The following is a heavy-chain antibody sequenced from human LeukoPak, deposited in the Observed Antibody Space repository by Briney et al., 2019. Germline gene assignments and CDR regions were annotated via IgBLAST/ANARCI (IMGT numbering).Heavy chain of an antibody. CDR3: ATVAVIRGVTYFDY. V-gene: IGHV4-59*01. CDR2: LFYSGST. J-gene: IGHJ4*02. CDR1: GGSMSIYY. Sequence: SETLSLTCSVAGGSMSIYYWSWIRQPPGKGLEWIAYLFYSGSTDYNPSLKSRVTISVDTSKNQFSLKLRSVTAADTAVYYCATVAVIRGVTYFDYWGQGTLVTVSS. D-gene: IGHD3-10*01.